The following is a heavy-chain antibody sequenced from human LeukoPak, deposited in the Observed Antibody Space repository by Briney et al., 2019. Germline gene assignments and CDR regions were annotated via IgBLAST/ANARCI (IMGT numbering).Heavy chain of an antibody. V-gene: IGHV4-61*01. CDR3: ARITRYPRTPFDL. D-gene: IGHD3-9*01. CDR2: IYYSGST. CDR1: GGSISSGNYY. Sequence: NPSQTLSLTCTVSGGSISSGNYYWSWIRQPPGKGLEWIGYIYYSGSTNYNPSLKSRVTISVDTSKNQFSLKLSSVTAADTAVYYCARITRYPRTPFDLWGRGTLVTVSS. J-gene: IGHJ2*01.